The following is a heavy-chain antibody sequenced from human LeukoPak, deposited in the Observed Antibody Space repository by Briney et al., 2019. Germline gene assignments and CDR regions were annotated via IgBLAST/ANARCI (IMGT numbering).Heavy chain of an antibody. CDR3: ARSRGYSGYDSAKFYFDY. V-gene: IGHV2-70*04. D-gene: IGHD5-12*01. CDR1: GFSLSTSGMR. Sequence: SGPALVKPTQTLTLTCTFSGFSLSTSGMRVSWIRQPPGKALEWLARIDWDDDKFYSTSLKTRLTISKDTSKNQVVLTMTNMDPVDTATYYRARSRGYSGYDSAKFYFDYWGQGTLVTVSS. CDR2: IDWDDDK. J-gene: IGHJ4*02.